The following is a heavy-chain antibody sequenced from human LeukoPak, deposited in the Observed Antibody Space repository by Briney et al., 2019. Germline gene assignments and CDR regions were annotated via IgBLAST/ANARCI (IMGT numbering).Heavy chain of an antibody. Sequence: GGSLRLSCAASGFTFSSYAMHWVRQAPGKGLEYVSAISSNGGSTYYANSVKGRFTISRDNSKNTLYLQMNSLRAEDTAVYYCAKDRGYSSSWYGLDYWGQGTLVTVSS. CDR2: ISSNGGST. CDR3: AKDRGYSSSWYGLDY. D-gene: IGHD6-13*01. J-gene: IGHJ4*02. V-gene: IGHV3-64*01. CDR1: GFTFSSYA.